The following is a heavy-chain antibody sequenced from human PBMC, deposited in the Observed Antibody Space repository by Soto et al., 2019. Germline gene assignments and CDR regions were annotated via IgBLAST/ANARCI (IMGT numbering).Heavy chain of an antibody. CDR1: GGSLSNYG. J-gene: IGHJ6*03. CDR2: IIPVFGTA. V-gene: IGHV1-69*12. Sequence: QVQLVQSGAEVKKPGSSVKVSCKASGGSLSNYGISWVRQAPGQGLEWMGGIIPVFGTANYAQKFQGRVTITADESTNIVYMGVTSLRSEDTAVYYCTRGDATKIVVTTYYSMDVWGQGTTGSVSS. CDR3: TRGDATKIVVTTYYSMDV. D-gene: IGHD4-17*01.